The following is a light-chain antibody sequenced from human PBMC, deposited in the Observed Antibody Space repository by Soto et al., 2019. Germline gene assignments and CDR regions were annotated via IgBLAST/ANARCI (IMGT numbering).Light chain of an antibody. V-gene: IGKV3-20*01. CDR1: QSVSSSY. CDR3: HQYGGSIT. Sequence: EIVLTQSPGTLSLSPGEGATLFCRASQSVSSSYLAWYQQKPGQAPRLLIYGASSRATGIPDRFSGSGSGTYFTLTISRLEPEDFAVYYCHQYGGSITFGQGTRLEIE. CDR2: GAS. J-gene: IGKJ5*01.